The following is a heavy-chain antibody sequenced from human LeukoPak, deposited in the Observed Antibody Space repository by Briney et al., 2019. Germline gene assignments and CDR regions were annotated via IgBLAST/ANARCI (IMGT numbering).Heavy chain of an antibody. V-gene: IGHV1-2*04. CDR1: GYTFTGYY. J-gene: IGHJ4*02. CDR3: ARWASGYSYGAPDY. D-gene: IGHD5-18*01. Sequence: ASVKVSCKASGYTFTGYYMHWVRQAPGQGLEWMGWINPNSGGTNYAQKFQGWVTMTRDTSISTAYMELSRLRSDDTAVYYCARWASGYSYGAPDYWGQGTLVTVSS. CDR2: INPNSGGT.